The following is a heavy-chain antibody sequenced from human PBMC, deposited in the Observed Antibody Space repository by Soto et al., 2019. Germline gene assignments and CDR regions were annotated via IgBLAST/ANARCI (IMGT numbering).Heavy chain of an antibody. CDR3: ARDCSSTSCQKNLDY. J-gene: IGHJ4*02. Sequence: EVQLVESGRGLVQPGGSLRLSCAASGFTFSSYWMSWVRQAPGKGLEWVANIKQDGSEKYYVDSVKGRFTISRDNAKNSLYLQMNSLRAEDTAVYYCARDCSSTSCQKNLDYWGQGTLVTVSS. V-gene: IGHV3-7*01. CDR2: IKQDGSEK. CDR1: GFTFSSYW. D-gene: IGHD2-2*01.